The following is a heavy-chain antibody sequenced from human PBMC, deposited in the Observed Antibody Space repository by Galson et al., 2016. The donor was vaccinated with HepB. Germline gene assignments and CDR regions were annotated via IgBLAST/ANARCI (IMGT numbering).Heavy chain of an antibody. CDR2: VNHSGST. V-gene: IGHV4-34*01. Sequence: SETLSLTCAVYSGSFSGYSWSWIRQPPGKGLEWIGEVNHSGSTNYNPSLKSRVTESVDTTKMHFSLNMRSVTAADTAVYYCVREKQFGSGPFGMDVWGQGTTVTVSS. D-gene: IGHD3-10*01. CDR3: VREKQFGSGPFGMDV. J-gene: IGHJ6*02. CDR1: SGSFSGYS.